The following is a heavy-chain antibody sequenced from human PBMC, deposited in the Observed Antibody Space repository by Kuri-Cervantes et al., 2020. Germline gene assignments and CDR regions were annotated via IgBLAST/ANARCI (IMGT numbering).Heavy chain of an antibody. Sequence: ASVKVSCKASGYTFTSYGISWVRQAPGQGLEWMGWISAYNGNTNYAQKLQGRVTMTTDTSTSTAYMELRSLRPDDTAVYYCARDRGYSYGYVKGGYNWFDPWGQGTLVTVSS. CDR3: ARDRGYSYGYVKGGYNWFDP. CDR1: GYTFTSYG. D-gene: IGHD5-18*01. J-gene: IGHJ5*02. V-gene: IGHV1-18*01. CDR2: ISAYNGNT.